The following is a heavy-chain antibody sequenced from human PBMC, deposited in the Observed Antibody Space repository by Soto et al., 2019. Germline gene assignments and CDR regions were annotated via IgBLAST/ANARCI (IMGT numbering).Heavy chain of an antibody. D-gene: IGHD3-22*01. CDR1: GGSISSSSYY. CDR3: ARHGAYYNPLSFAPNWFDP. J-gene: IGHJ5*02. Sequence: SETLSLTCTVSGGSISSSSYYWGWIRQPPGKGLEWIGSIYYSGSTYYNPSLKSRVTISVDTSKNQFSLKLSSVTAADTAVYYCARHGAYYNPLSFAPNWFDPWGQGTLVTVSS. CDR2: IYYSGST. V-gene: IGHV4-39*01.